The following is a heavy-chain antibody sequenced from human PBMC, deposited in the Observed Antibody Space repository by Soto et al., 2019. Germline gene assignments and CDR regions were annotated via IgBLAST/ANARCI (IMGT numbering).Heavy chain of an antibody. CDR1: GYTFTDYY. J-gene: IGHJ5*02. D-gene: IGHD6-19*01. V-gene: IGHV1-46*01. CDR3: ARDGSSDWLTWFDP. Sequence: QVQLVQSGAEVKKPGASVKVSCKASGYTFTDYYMHWVRQAPGQGLEWMGIINPSGGSTYAQKFQGRVTVTRDTSTSTVYMELSSLRSEDTAVYYCARDGSSDWLTWFDPWGQGTLVTVSS. CDR2: INPSGGST.